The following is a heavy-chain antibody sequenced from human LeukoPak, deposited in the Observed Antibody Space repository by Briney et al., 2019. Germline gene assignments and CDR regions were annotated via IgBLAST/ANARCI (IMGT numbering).Heavy chain of an antibody. J-gene: IGHJ4*02. CDR3: ARGIVVATFDY. D-gene: IGHD3-22*01. Sequence: LGRTYYRSKWYNDYAVSVKSRITINPDTSKNQFSLQLNSVTPEDTAVYYCARGIVVATFDYWGQGNLVTVSS. CDR2: TYYRSKWYN. V-gene: IGHV6-1*01.